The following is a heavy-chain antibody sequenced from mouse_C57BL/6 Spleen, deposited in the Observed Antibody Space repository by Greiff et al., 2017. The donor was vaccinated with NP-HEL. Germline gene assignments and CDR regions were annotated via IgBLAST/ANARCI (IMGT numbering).Heavy chain of an antibody. D-gene: IGHD2-2*01. V-gene: IGHV5-17*01. J-gene: IGHJ4*01. CDR2: ISSGSSTI. CDR3: ARSFYGYDEGDYAMDY. Sequence: EVMLVESGGGLVKPGGSLKLSCAASGFTFSDYGMHWVRQAPEKGLEWVAYISSGSSTIYYADTVKGRFTISRDNAKNTLFLQMTSLRSEDTAMYYCARSFYGYDEGDYAMDYWGQGTSVTVSS. CDR1: GFTFSDYG.